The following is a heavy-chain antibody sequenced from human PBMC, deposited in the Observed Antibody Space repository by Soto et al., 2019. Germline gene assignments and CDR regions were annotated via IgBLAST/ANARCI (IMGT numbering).Heavy chain of an antibody. D-gene: IGHD6-13*01. J-gene: IGHJ4*02. CDR3: ARDSSSWYFFDY. V-gene: IGHV1-69*01. CDR2: VIPLFGTT. Sequence: QVQLVQSGAEVKKPGSSVTVSCTASGGTFTSYAISWVRQAPGHGLEWIGGVIPLFGTTSYAQKFQGRVTITADESTSTAYMELSSLRSEDTAVYYCARDSSSWYFFDYWGQGTLVTVSS. CDR1: GGTFTSYA.